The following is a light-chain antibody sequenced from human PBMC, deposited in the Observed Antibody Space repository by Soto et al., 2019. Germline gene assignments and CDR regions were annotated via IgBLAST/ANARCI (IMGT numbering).Light chain of an antibody. J-gene: IGLJ1*01. CDR2: EVS. CDR3: SSYAGSNNFGVYV. V-gene: IGLV2-8*01. Sequence: QSALTQPPSASGSPGQSVTISCTGTSSEVGGYNYVSWYQQHPGKAPKLMIYEVSKRPSGVPDRFSGSKSGNTASLTVSGLQAEDEADYYCSSYAGSNNFGVYVFGTGTKVTVL. CDR1: SSEVGGYNY.